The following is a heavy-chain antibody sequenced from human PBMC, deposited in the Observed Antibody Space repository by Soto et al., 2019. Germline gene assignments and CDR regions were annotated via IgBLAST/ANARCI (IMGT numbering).Heavy chain of an antibody. Sequence: GASVKVSCKTSGYIFTDHLIHWVRQSPGQGLQWVGWVHPDSGGTNVAQAFQDRVTMTADTFTSTVYMELRSLRSDDTAVYYCARQYVSNWFDPWGQGTLVTVSS. CDR2: VHPDSGGT. J-gene: IGHJ5*02. V-gene: IGHV1-2*02. CDR3: ARQYVSNWFDP. CDR1: GYIFTDHL. D-gene: IGHD3-16*01.